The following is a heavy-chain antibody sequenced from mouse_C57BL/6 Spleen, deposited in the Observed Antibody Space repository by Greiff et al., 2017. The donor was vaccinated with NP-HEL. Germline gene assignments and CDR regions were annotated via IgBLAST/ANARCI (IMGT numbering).Heavy chain of an antibody. V-gene: IGHV1-69*01. Sequence: VQLQQSGAELVMPGASVKLSCKASGYTFTSYWMHWVKQRPGQGLEWIGEIDPSDSYTNYNQKFKGKSTLTVDKSSSTAYMQLSSLTSEDSAVYYCARAKAMDYWGQGTSVTVSS. CDR2: IDPSDSYT. CDR3: ARAKAMDY. D-gene: IGHD1-2*01. J-gene: IGHJ4*01. CDR1: GYTFTSYW.